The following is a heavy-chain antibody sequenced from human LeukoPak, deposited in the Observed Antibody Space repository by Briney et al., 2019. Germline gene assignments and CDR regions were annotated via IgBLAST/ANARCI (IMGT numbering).Heavy chain of an antibody. CDR3: ARGAGTTVYYMDV. CDR2: ISSDGSNK. V-gene: IGHV3-30*01. D-gene: IGHD1-7*01. J-gene: IGHJ6*03. Sequence: GGSLRLSCAASGFTFSGSAVHWVRQAPGKGLEWVAVISSDGSNKYYADSVKGQFTISRDNSNNTLYLQMNSLRPEDTAVYYCARGAGTTVYYMDVWGKGTTVTVSS. CDR1: GFTFSGSA.